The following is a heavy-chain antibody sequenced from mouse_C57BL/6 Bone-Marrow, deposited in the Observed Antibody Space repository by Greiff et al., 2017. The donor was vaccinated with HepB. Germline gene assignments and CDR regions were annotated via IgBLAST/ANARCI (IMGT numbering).Heavy chain of an antibody. V-gene: IGHV1-15*01. Sequence: SGAELVRPGASVTLSCKASGYTFTDYEMHWVKQTPVHGLEWIGAIDPETGGTAYNQKFKGKAILTADKSSSTAYMELRSLTSEDSAVYYCTLYYYGSSPYYFDYWGQGTTLTVSS. CDR2: IDPETGGT. J-gene: IGHJ2*01. D-gene: IGHD1-1*01. CDR1: GYTFTDYE. CDR3: TLYYYGSSPYYFDY.